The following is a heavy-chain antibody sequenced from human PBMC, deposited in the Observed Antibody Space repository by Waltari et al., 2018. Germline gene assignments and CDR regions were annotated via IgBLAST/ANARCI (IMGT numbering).Heavy chain of an antibody. J-gene: IGHJ4*02. D-gene: IGHD7-27*01. CDR3: AKDVHWGASDY. Sequence: EVQLEQSGGGLVQPGGSLRLSCVASGFTFCTYWMHWFRQAPGKGLGWGSKIKNDGSTKKYADSGGGRFTIYRDNAKNTLFLQMDSLRVEDTAVYFCAKDVHWGASDYWGQGTLVTVSS. CDR1: GFTFCTYW. V-gene: IGHV3-74*01. CDR2: IKNDGSTK.